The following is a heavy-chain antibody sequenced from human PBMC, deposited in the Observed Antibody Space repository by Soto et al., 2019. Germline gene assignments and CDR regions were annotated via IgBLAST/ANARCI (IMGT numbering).Heavy chain of an antibody. CDR3: ARGGGGGLFDP. V-gene: IGHV3-11*06. CDR2: ISPRSTFR. Sequence: GGSLRLSCATSGFSISDSYMSWIRQAPGKGLEWISYISPRSTFRDYADSLKGRFTISRDSVKNSGYLQMNNLTADDTGVYYCARGGGGGLFDPWGQGSLVTVSS. J-gene: IGHJ5*02. D-gene: IGHD2-21*01. CDR1: GFSISDSY.